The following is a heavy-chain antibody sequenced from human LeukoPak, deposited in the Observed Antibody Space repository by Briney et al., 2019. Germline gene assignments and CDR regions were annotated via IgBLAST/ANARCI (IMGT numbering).Heavy chain of an antibody. CDR1: GYTFTSYY. CDR2: MNPNNDET. V-gene: IGHV1-8*03. J-gene: IGHJ4*02. D-gene: IGHD1-26*01. Sequence: ASVKVSCKASGYTFTSYYMHWVRQAPGQGLEWMGWMNPNNDETGYEAKFQGRVTITRDTSASTAYIELSSLRSEDTAVYYCARDLGSGSLHYWGQGTLVTVSS. CDR3: ARDLGSGSLHY.